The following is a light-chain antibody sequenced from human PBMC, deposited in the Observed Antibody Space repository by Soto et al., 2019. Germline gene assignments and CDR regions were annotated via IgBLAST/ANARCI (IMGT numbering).Light chain of an antibody. CDR1: SSDVGGYNY. CDR3: SSYTSSSNPNYV. Sequence: QSVLTQPASVSGSPGQSITISCTGTSSDVGGYNYVSWYQQHPGKAPTLMIYDVSNRPSGVSNRFSGSKSGNTASLTISGLQAEDEADYYCSSYTSSSNPNYVFGTGTQLTVL. CDR2: DVS. J-gene: IGLJ1*01. V-gene: IGLV2-14*01.